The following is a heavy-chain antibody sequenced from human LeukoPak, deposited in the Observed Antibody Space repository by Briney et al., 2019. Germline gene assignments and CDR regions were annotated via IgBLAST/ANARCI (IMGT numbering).Heavy chain of an antibody. V-gene: IGHV1-46*01. D-gene: IGHD1-26*01. CDR2: VNPSGGST. Sequence: GASVKVSCKASRYIFTSYYIHWVRQAPGQGLEWMGMVNPSGGSTSYAQKFQGRVTMTRDTSTTTVYMELSSLRSDDTAVFYCARRHKHYYQIDYWGQGTLVTVSS. J-gene: IGHJ4*02. CDR3: ARRHKHYYQIDY. CDR1: RYIFTSYY.